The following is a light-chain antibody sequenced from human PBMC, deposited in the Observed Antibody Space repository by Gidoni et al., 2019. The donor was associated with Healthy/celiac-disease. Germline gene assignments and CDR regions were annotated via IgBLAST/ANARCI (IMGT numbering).Light chain of an antibody. CDR3: QKYNSAPPVT. J-gene: IGKJ4*01. CDR2: AAS. CDR1: QGISNY. Sequence: DIQMTPSPSSLSASVGDRVTSTCRASQGISNYLAWYQQKPGKVPKLLIYAASTLQSGVPSRFSGSGSGTDFTLTISSLQPEDVATYYCQKYNSAPPVTFGGGTKVEIK. V-gene: IGKV1-27*01.